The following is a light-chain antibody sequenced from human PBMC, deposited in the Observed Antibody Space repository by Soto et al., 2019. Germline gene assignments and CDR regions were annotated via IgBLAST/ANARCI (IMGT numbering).Light chain of an antibody. J-gene: IGLJ1*01. CDR1: SSDVGGYNY. CDR3: SSFAGSYTHV. CDR2: DVS. Sequence: QSALTQPRSVSGSPGQSVTISCTGTSSDVGGYNYVSWYQQHPGKAPKLMIYDVSKRPSGVPDRFSGSKSGNTASLTISGLQAEDEADYFCSSFAGSYTHVFGTGTKVTVL. V-gene: IGLV2-11*01.